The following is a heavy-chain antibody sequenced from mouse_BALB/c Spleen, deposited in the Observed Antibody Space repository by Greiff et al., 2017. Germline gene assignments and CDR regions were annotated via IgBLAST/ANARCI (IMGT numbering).Heavy chain of an antibody. CDR2: IRNKANGYTT. J-gene: IGHJ4*01. CDR3: AREEAPAYYGNAMDY. D-gene: IGHD2-10*01. V-gene: IGHV7-3*02. CDR1: GFTFTDYY. Sequence: EVMLVESGGGLVQPGGSLRLSYATSGFTFTDYYMSWVRQPPGKALEWLGFIRNKANGYTTEYSASVKGRFTISRDNSQSILYLQMNTLRAEDSATYYCAREEAPAYYGNAMDYWGQGTSVTVSS.